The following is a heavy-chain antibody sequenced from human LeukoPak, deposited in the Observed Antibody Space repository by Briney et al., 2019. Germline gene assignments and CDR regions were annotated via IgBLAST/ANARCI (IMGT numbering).Heavy chain of an antibody. CDR3: AKGTSFGGYYYMDV. J-gene: IGHJ6*03. V-gene: IGHV3-23*01. CDR1: GFTFSSYA. Sequence: GGSLRLSCAASGFTFSSYAMSWVRQAPGKGLEWVSAISGSGGSTYYADSVKGRFTISRDNSKNTLYLQMNSLRAEDTALYYCAKGTSFGGYYYMDVWGKGTTVTISS. D-gene: IGHD3-16*01. CDR2: ISGSGGST.